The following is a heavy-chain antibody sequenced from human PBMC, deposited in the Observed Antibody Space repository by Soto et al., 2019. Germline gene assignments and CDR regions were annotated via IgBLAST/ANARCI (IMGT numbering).Heavy chain of an antibody. CDR3: ARSPLYDFWSGYYTGGNWLDP. V-gene: IGHV5-51*01. D-gene: IGHD3-3*01. CDR2: IYPGDSDT. CDR1: GYSFTSYW. J-gene: IGHJ5*02. Sequence: GESLKISCKGSGYSFTSYWIGWVRQMPGKGLEWMGIIYPGDSDTRYSPSFQGQVTISADKSISTAYLQWSSLKASDTAMYYCARSPLYDFWSGYYTGGNWLDPWGQGTLVTVSS.